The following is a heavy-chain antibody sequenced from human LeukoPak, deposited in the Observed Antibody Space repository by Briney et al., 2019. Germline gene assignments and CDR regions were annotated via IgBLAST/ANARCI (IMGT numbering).Heavy chain of an antibody. CDR3: ARDLWDFYDDSGYNRDFDS. D-gene: IGHD3-22*01. V-gene: IGHV1-18*01. CDR2: IGTYGGDT. CDR1: TSR. Sequence: ASVKVSCKATSRISWVRQAPGQGLEWMGWIGTYGGDTYYAQKFQGRITVTTDTSTSTVYMELRNLRPDDTAVYYCARDLWDFYDDSGYNRDFDSWGQGTLVTVSS. J-gene: IGHJ5*01.